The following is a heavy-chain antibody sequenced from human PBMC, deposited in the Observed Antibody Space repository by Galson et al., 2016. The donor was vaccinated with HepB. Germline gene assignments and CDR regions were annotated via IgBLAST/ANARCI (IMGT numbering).Heavy chain of an antibody. CDR1: GASISSYY. J-gene: IGHJ2*01. D-gene: IGHD3-22*01. CDR3: ARLESNGYYLNHWYFDL. CDR2: IYHNGIT. V-gene: IGHV4-59*01. Sequence: EPLLFTCTVSGASISSYYWSWIQQPPEKGLDYIGYIYHNGITNYTYSLKSRVTISLDMSKNQFSLKLTSVTAADTAVYYCARLESNGYYLNHWYFDLWGQGTLVSVSS.